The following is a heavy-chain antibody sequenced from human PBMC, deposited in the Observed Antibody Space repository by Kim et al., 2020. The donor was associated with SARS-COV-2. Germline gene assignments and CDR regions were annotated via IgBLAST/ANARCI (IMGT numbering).Heavy chain of an antibody. V-gene: IGHV1-18*01. CDR3: ARADYDSSGYTFDY. D-gene: IGHD3-22*01. J-gene: IGHJ4*02. Sequence: AQKRQGRVTMTTDTSTSTAYMELRSLRSDDTAVYYCARADYDSSGYTFDYWGQGTLVTVSS.